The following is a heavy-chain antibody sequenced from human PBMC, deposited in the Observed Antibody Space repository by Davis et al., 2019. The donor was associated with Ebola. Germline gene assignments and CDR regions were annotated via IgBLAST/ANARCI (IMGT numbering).Heavy chain of an antibody. CDR2: INAGNGNT. V-gene: IGHV1-3*01. J-gene: IGHJ4*02. Sequence: SALVSCNASAYTFTSYAMHWVRQAPGQRLEWMGWINAGNGNTKYSQKFQGRVTITRDTSANTAYMELSSLRSEDTAVYYCAREGGQQLLVLDYFDYWGQGTLVTVSS. CDR3: AREGGQQLLVLDYFDY. D-gene: IGHD6-13*01. CDR1: AYTFTSYA.